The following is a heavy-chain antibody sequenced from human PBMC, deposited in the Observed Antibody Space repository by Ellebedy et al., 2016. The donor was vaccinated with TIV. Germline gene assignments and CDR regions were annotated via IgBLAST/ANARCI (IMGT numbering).Heavy chain of an antibody. CDR3: ARAYGSATRRGGWFDP. CDR1: GGTFSSYA. D-gene: IGHD3-10*01. Sequence: ASVKVSXXASGGTFSSYAISWVRQAPGQGLEWMGWISAYNGNTNYAQKLQGRVTMTTDTSTSTAYMELRSLRSDDTAVYYCARAYGSATRRGGWFDPWGQGTLVTISS. CDR2: ISAYNGNT. V-gene: IGHV1-18*01. J-gene: IGHJ5*02.